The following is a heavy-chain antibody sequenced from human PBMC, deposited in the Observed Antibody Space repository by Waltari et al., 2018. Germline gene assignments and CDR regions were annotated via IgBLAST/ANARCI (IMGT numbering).Heavy chain of an antibody. J-gene: IGHJ4*01. CDR2: IKQDASEK. Sequence: EVQLVESGGGLVQPGGSLRVPCSASGFAFHNYWMTWVRQAPGKGLEWVANIKQDASEKYYVDSVKGRFTISRDNTKNSLYLQMNSLRAEDTAVYYCAASVGVAPNYWGHGTLVTVSS. CDR1: GFAFHNYW. V-gene: IGHV3-7*01. D-gene: IGHD6-19*01. CDR3: AASVGVAPNY.